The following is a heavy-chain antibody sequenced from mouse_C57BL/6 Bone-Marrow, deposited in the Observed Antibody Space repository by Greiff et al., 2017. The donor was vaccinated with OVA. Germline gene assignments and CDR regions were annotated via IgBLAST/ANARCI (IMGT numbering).Heavy chain of an antibody. Sequence: QVQLQQSGAELARPGASVTLSCKASGYTFTDYEMHWVKPTPVHGLVWIGAIDPETGGTAYNQKFKGKAILHADKSSSTAYMELRSLTSEDSAVYYCTRGYSNYYAMDYWGQGTSVTVSS. J-gene: IGHJ4*01. CDR3: TRGYSNYYAMDY. V-gene: IGHV1-15*01. CDR1: GYTFTDYE. CDR2: IDPETGGT. D-gene: IGHD2-5*01.